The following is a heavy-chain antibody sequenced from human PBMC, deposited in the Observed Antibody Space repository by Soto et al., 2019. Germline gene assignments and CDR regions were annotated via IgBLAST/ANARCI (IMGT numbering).Heavy chain of an antibody. CDR1: GFTFSSYG. V-gene: IGHV3-30*18. Sequence: GGSLRLSCAASGFTFSSYGMHWVRQAPGKGLEWVAVISYDGSNKYYADSVKGRFTISRDNSKNTLYLQMNSLRAEDTAVYYCAKDAITIFGVVIPHDYWGQGTLVTVSS. CDR2: ISYDGSNK. J-gene: IGHJ4*02. D-gene: IGHD3-3*01. CDR3: AKDAITIFGVVIPHDY.